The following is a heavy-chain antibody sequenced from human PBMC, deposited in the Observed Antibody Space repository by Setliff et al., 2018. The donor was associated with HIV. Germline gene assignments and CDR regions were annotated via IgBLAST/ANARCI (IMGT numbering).Heavy chain of an antibody. V-gene: IGHV3-74*01. D-gene: IGHD1-7*01. J-gene: IGHJ4*02. CDR1: GFSFSSYA. Sequence: PGGSLRLSCAASGFSFSSYAMSWVRQAPGKGLEWVSRTNNDGSITNYADFVKGRFTMSRDSAKNTLYLQMNSLRVEDTAVYYCVKWNYPNSWGQGTLVTVSS. CDR3: VKWNYPNS. CDR2: TNNDGSIT.